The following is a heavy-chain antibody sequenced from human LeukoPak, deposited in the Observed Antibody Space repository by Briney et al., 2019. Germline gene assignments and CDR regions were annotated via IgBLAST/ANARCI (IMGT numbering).Heavy chain of an antibody. Sequence: GGSLRLSCAASGFTFSSYWMSWVRQAPGKGLEWVSAISGSGGSTYYADSVKGRFTISRDNSKNTLYLQMNSLRAEDTAVYYCAKDQSGITIFGVPKGAFDIWGQGAMVTVSS. D-gene: IGHD3-3*01. CDR1: GFTFSSYW. V-gene: IGHV3-23*01. CDR3: AKDQSGITIFGVPKGAFDI. CDR2: ISGSGGST. J-gene: IGHJ3*02.